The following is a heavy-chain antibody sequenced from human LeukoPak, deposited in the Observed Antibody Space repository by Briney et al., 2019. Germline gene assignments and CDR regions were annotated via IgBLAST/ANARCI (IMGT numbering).Heavy chain of an antibody. J-gene: IGHJ4*02. CDR3: ARDRQILKGFSDY. D-gene: IGHD3-9*01. CDR2: ISSSSSYI. V-gene: IGHV3-21*01. Sequence: GGSLRLSCAASGFTFSSYSMNWVRQAPGKGLEWVSSISSSSSYIYYADSVKGRFTISRDNAKNSLYLQMNSLRAEDTAVYYCARDRQILKGFSDYWGQGTLVTVSS. CDR1: GFTFSSYS.